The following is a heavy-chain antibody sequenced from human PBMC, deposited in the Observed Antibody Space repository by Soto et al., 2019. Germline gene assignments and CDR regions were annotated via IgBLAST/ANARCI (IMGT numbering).Heavy chain of an antibody. J-gene: IGHJ4*02. D-gene: IGHD6-13*01. CDR1: GFTFSSYG. CDR2: ISYDGSNK. V-gene: IGHV3-30*18. CDR3: AKEPLSSSSPDFDY. Sequence: QVQLVESGGGVVQPGRSLRLSCAASGFTFSSYGMHWVRHAPGKGLEWVAVISYDGSNKYYADSVKGRFTISRDNSKNTLYLQVNSLRAEDTAVYYCAKEPLSSSSPDFDYWGQGTLATVSS.